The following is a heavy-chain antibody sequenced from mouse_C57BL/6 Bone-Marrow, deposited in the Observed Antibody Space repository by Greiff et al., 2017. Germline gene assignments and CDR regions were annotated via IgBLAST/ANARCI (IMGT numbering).Heavy chain of an antibody. Sequence: EVMLVESGGGLVQPGESLTLSCESNEYEFPSHDMSWVRKTPEKRLELVAAINSDGGSTYYPDTMERRFIISRDNTKKTLYLQMSSLRSEDTALYYCALMRVTTGFAYWGQGTLVTVSA. J-gene: IGHJ3*01. CDR3: ALMRVTTGFAY. V-gene: IGHV5-2*01. CDR1: EYEFPSHD. CDR2: INSDGGST. D-gene: IGHD2-2*01.